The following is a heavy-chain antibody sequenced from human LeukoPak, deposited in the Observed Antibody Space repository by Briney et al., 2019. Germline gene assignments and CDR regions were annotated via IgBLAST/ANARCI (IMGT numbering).Heavy chain of an antibody. Sequence: PGGSLRLSCLTSGFTLSTNAMSWVRQAPGKGLEWVSIISSGGTSTYYADSVKGRFSISRDNSKSTLYLQMNSLRAEDTAVYYCAQGVGATTRLYFQHWGQGTLVTVSS. CDR2: ISSGGTST. J-gene: IGHJ1*01. V-gene: IGHV3-23*01. CDR1: GFTLSTNA. D-gene: IGHD1-26*01. CDR3: AQGVGATTRLYFQH.